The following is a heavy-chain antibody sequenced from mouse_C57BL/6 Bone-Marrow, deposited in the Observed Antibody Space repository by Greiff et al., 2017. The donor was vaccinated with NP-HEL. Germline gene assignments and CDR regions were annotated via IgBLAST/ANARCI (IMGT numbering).Heavy chain of an antibody. CDR1: EYEFPSHD. V-gene: IGHV5-2*01. J-gene: IGHJ1*03. D-gene: IGHD1-1*01. CDR2: INSDGGST. Sequence: EVQLVESGGGLVQPGESLKLSCESNEYEFPSHDMSWVRKTPEKRLELVAAINSDGGSTYYPDTMERRFIISRDNTKKTLYLQMSSLRSEDTALYYCARHSDYDGSSYEDWYFDVWGTGTTVTSPQ. CDR3: ARHSDYDGSSYEDWYFDV.